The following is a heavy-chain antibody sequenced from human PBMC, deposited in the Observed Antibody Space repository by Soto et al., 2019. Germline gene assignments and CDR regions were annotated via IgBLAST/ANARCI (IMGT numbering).Heavy chain of an antibody. J-gene: IGHJ6*02. CDR3: ARDPIAAAGTDYYYGMDV. D-gene: IGHD6-13*01. CDR1: GDSVSSNSAA. V-gene: IGHV6-1*01. Sequence: SQTLSLTCAISGDSVSSNSAAWNWISQSPSRGLEWLGRTYYRSKWYNDYAVSVKSRITINPDTSKNQFSLQLNSVTPEDTAVYYCARDPIAAAGTDYYYGMDVWGQGTTVTVSS. CDR2: TYYRSKWYN.